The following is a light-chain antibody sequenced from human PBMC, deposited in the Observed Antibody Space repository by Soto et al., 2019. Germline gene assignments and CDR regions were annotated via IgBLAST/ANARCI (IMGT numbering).Light chain of an antibody. V-gene: IGLV2-23*02. J-gene: IGLJ1*01. CDR2: EVS. Sequence: QSVLTQPASVSGSPGQSITISCTGTSSDVGTYNLVSWYQQYPGKAPKLLIYEVSQWPSGISDRFSGSKSGNTASLTISGLQAEDEADYYCCSYAGSSWVYVFVTGTKVTV. CDR3: CSYAGSSWVYV. CDR1: SSDVGTYNL.